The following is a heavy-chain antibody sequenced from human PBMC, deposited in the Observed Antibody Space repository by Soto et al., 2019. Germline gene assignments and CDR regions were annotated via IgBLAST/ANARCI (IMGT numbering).Heavy chain of an antibody. J-gene: IGHJ5*02. Sequence: TFSEYSMHWVRQAPGKGLQYVSTISSDGDITYYADSAKGRFTISRDNSKNTLYLQMNSLRPEDTAVYYCVKVSTFYDILTGYYSTNFFDPWGQGTLVTVSS. CDR1: TFSEYS. CDR2: ISSDGDIT. CDR3: VKVSTFYDILTGYYSTNFFDP. D-gene: IGHD3-9*01. V-gene: IGHV3-64D*06.